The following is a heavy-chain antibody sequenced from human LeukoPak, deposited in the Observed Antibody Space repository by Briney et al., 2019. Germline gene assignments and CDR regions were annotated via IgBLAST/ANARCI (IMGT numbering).Heavy chain of an antibody. V-gene: IGHV1-69*13. CDR3: AKDISSGYSSSYYYFDY. D-gene: IGHD6-13*01. Sequence: SVKVSCKASGGTFSSYAISWARQAPGQGLEWMGGIIPIFGTANYAQKFQGRVTITADESTSTAYMELSSLRSEDTAVYYCAKDISSGYSSSYYYFDYWGQGTLVTVSS. CDR1: GGTFSSYA. J-gene: IGHJ4*02. CDR2: IIPIFGTA.